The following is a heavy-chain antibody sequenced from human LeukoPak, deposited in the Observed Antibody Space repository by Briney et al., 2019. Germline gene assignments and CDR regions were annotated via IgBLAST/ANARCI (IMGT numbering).Heavy chain of an antibody. Sequence: GGSLRLSCIASGFTFSSSEMNWVRQAPGKGLEWVSYISDSGTTKYYADSVRGRFTISRDNAKNSLYLQMNSLRAEDTSVYYCARGYDLSSGAMDVWGKGTTVTVSS. D-gene: IGHD3/OR15-3a*01. V-gene: IGHV3-48*03. CDR3: ARGYDLSSGAMDV. CDR1: GFTFSSSE. CDR2: ISDSGTTK. J-gene: IGHJ6*04.